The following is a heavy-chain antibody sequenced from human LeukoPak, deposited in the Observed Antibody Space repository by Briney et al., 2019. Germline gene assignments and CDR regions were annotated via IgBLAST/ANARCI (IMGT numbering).Heavy chain of an antibody. D-gene: IGHD6-13*01. Sequence: SETLSLTCAVYGGSFSGYYWSWIRQPLGKGLEWIGEINHSGSTNYNPSLKSRVTISVDTSKNQFSLKLSSVTAADTAVYYCARVGQQLVTRYWGQGTLVTVSS. V-gene: IGHV4-34*01. CDR2: INHSGST. CDR1: GGSFSGYY. J-gene: IGHJ4*02. CDR3: ARVGQQLVTRY.